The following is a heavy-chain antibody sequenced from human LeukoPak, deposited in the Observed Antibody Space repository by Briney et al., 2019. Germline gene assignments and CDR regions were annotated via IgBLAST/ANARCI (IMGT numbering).Heavy chain of an antibody. Sequence: PSETLSLTCSVSGDSMNTYYWSWIRQPPGGGLWCVVFISYRGETVYSRALKSRITISLDTSKNQFSLKLSSVTAAAMGVYYCARFSFNSYDDSASMEAYDIWGPGKVVTVSS. V-gene: IGHV4-59*01. D-gene: IGHD3-22*01. CDR3: ARFSFNSYDDSASMEAYDI. CDR1: GDSMNTYY. J-gene: IGHJ3*02. CDR2: ISYRGET.